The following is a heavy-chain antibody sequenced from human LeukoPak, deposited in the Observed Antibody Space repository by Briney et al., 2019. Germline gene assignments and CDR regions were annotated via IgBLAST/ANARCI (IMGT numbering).Heavy chain of an antibody. Sequence: GGSLRLSCAASGFTFSSYSMNWVRQAPGKGLEWVANIKQDGSEKYYVDSVKGRFTISRDDAKNSLYLQMNSLRAEDTAVYYCARVGYYDFWSGQEENWFDPWGQGTLVTVSS. J-gene: IGHJ5*02. D-gene: IGHD3-3*01. CDR1: GFTFSSYS. CDR2: IKQDGSEK. CDR3: ARVGYYDFWSGQEENWFDP. V-gene: IGHV3-7*01.